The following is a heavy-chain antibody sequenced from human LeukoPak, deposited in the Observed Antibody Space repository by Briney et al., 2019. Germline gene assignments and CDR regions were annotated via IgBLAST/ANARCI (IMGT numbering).Heavy chain of an antibody. J-gene: IGHJ4*02. V-gene: IGHV3-23*01. CDR2: ISGSGGST. CDR3: AKVSGMIAVAGHFDY. Sequence: GGSLRLSCAASGFTFSSYSMNWVSQAPGKGLEWVSTISGSGGSTDFADSVKGRFTISRDKSKNTLYLQMKSLRAEDTAVYYCAKVSGMIAVAGHFDYWGLGTLVTVSS. D-gene: IGHD6-19*01. CDR1: GFTFSSYS.